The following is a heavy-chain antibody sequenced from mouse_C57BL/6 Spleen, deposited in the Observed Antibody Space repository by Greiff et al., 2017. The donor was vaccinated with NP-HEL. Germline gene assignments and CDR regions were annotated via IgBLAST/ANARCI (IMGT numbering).Heavy chain of an antibody. CDR3: ARRDYSMDD. Sequence: QVQLQQPGAELVMPGASVKLSCKASGYTFTSYWMHWVKQSPGQGLEWIGEIDPSDSYTTYNQKFKGKSTLTVDKSSSTAYMQLSSLTSEDSAVYYSARRDYSMDDWGEGAPDTVSS. CDR1: GYTFTSYW. CDR2: IDPSDSYT. V-gene: IGHV1-69*01. J-gene: IGHJ4*01. D-gene: IGHD2-13*01.